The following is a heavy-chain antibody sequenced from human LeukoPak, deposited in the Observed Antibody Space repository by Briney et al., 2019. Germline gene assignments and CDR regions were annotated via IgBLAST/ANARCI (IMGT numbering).Heavy chain of an antibody. J-gene: IGHJ4*02. Sequence: GGSLRLSCAASGFTFSSYWMSWVRQAPGKGLEWEANIKQDGSQKYYLDSVKGRFTISRDNAKNSLYLEMTSLRAEDTAVYYCARPTYTSGCDYWGLGTLVTVSS. D-gene: IGHD6-19*01. V-gene: IGHV3-7*01. CDR2: IKQDGSQK. CDR1: GFTFSSYW. CDR3: ARPTYTSGCDY.